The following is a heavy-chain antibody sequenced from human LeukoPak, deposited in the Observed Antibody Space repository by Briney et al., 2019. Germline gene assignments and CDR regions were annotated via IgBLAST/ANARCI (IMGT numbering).Heavy chain of an antibody. Sequence: GGSLRLSCAASGFTFSSYGMHWVRQAPGKGLEWVAVISHDGSNKYYADSVKGRFTISRDNSKNTLYLQMNSLRAEDTAVYYCAKDIGYSDRTTVTLWAYGMDVWGQGTTVTVSS. CDR1: GFTFSSYG. CDR3: AKDIGYSDRTTVTLWAYGMDV. D-gene: IGHD4-17*01. J-gene: IGHJ6*02. CDR2: ISHDGSNK. V-gene: IGHV3-30*18.